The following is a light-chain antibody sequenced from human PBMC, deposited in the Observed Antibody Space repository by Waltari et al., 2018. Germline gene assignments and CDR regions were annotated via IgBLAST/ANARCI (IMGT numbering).Light chain of an antibody. CDR2: KAS. V-gene: IGKV1-5*03. Sequence: DIQMTQSPSTLSASIGDTVTITYRASRDISRWLAWYQQKPGKAPNLLISKASTLESGVPSRFNGSGSGTQFSLTLSSLQSDAFATYYCQQYKTYSPWAFGQGTKVEIK. J-gene: IGKJ1*01. CDR3: QQYKTYSPWA. CDR1: RDISRW.